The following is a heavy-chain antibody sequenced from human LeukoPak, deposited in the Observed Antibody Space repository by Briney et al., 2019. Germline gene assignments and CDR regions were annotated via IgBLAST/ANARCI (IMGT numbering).Heavy chain of an antibody. CDR3: AREKRFLEWSYGMDV. CDR1: GFTFSSYG. D-gene: IGHD3-3*01. Sequence: GGSLRLSCAASGFTFSSYGMHWVRQAPGKGLEWVAVISYDGSNKYYADSVKGRFTISRDNSKNTLYLQMNSLRAEDTAVYYCAREKRFLEWSYGMDVWGQGTTVTVSS. V-gene: IGHV3-30*19. J-gene: IGHJ6*02. CDR2: ISYDGSNK.